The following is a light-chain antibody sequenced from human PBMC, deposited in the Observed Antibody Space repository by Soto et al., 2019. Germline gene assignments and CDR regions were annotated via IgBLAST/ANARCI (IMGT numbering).Light chain of an antibody. CDR1: QSISSW. Sequence: DIQMTQSPSTLSASVGDRVTITCRASQSISSWLAWYQHKLGRAPRLLIYDASSLQSGVPSRFSGSGSGAEFTLTISSLQPDDFATYYCQQYNSYSRTFGQGTKV. CDR3: QQYNSYSRT. V-gene: IGKV1-5*01. J-gene: IGKJ1*01. CDR2: DAS.